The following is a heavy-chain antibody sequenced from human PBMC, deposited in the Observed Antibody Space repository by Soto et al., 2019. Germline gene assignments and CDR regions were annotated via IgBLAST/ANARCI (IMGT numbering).Heavy chain of an antibody. V-gene: IGHV3-30*03. J-gene: IGHJ5*02. CDR1: GFTFSTYG. Sequence: GGSLRLSCAASGFTFSTYGMHWVRQAPGKGLEWVALISYDGSNRNSADSVKGRFTISRDNSKNTLYLQMNSLRVEDTAVYYCTTGQWFPHWGQGTLVTVSS. CDR3: TTGQWFPH. CDR2: ISYDGSNR.